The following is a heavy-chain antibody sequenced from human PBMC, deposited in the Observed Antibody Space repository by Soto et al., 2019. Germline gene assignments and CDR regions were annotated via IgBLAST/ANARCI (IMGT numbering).Heavy chain of an antibody. V-gene: IGHV1-69*02. D-gene: IGHD6-19*01. CDR1: GGTFSSYI. Sequence: QVQLVQSGAEVKKPGSSVKVSCKASGGTFSSYIISWVRQATGQGLEWMGRIIPIVGIADYAQRFQGRVRITADKSTSTAYMEMSSLRSEDTAVYYCARGGVAGFDPWGQGTLVTVSS. CDR2: IIPIVGIA. CDR3: ARGGVAGFDP. J-gene: IGHJ5*02.